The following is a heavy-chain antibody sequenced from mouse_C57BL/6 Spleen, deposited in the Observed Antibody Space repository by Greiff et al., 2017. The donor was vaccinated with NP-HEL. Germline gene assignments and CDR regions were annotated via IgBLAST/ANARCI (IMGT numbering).Heavy chain of an antibody. V-gene: IGHV5-6*02. CDR3: ARQDGYGGAPYAMDY. Sequence: EVKLVESGGALVKPGGSLKLSCAASGFTFSSYGMSWVRQTPDKRLEWVATISSGGSYPYFPASVKGRFTISRDNAKKTRYLQMSSLKSEDTAMYYCARQDGYGGAPYAMDYWGQGTSVTVSS. CDR1: GFTFSSYG. D-gene: IGHD2-2*01. J-gene: IGHJ4*01. CDR2: ISSGGSYP.